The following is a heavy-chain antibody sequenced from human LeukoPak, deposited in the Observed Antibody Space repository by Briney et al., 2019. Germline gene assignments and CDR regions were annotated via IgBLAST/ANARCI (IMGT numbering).Heavy chain of an antibody. J-gene: IGHJ4*02. D-gene: IGHD3-10*01. V-gene: IGHV3-66*01. CDR3: ARGPYGSGSPFDY. CDR2: IYSGGST. Sequence: GESLRLSCAASGFTVSSNYMSWVRQAPGKGLEWVSVIYSGGSTYYADSVKGRFTISRDNSKNTLYLQMNSLRAEDTAVYYCARGPYGSGSPFDYWGQGTLVTVSS. CDR1: GFTVSSNY.